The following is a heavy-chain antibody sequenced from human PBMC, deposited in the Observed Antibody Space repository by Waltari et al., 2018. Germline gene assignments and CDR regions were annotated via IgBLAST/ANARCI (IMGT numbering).Heavy chain of an antibody. D-gene: IGHD6-13*01. V-gene: IGHV4-34*01. CDR1: GVSFGGSS. J-gene: IGHJ4*02. CDR3: ARGALIAAAGTFDY. Sequence: QVQLQQLGAGLLKPSETLSLTFAVYGVSFGGSSCSWISKPPGKGLEWIGEIKHSGSTNYNPSLKSRVTISVETSKNQFSLKLSSVTAADTAVYYCARGALIAAAGTFDYWGQGTLVTVSS. CDR2: IKHSGST.